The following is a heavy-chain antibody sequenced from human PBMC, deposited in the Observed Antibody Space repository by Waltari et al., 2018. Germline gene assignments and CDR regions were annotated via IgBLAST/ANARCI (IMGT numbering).Heavy chain of an antibody. CDR3: TTEGGRTWPMY. D-gene: IGHD2-2*01. J-gene: IGHJ4*02. CDR1: GFTFANAW. Sequence: EVQLVESGGGWVKHGDSLRLSCVASGFTFANAWRNWVRQAPGKGREWVGRLKSKAEGGTTDYAAPVKGRFAISRDDSKDTAYLQMNSLKTEDTAMYFCTTEGGRTWPMYWGQGTLVTVSS. V-gene: IGHV3-15*01. CDR2: LKSKAEGGTT.